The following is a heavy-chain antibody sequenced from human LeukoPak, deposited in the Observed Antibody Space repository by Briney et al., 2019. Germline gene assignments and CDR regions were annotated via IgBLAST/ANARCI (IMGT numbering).Heavy chain of an antibody. CDR3: AKEGTLGYFYYMDV. CDR1: GFTFSSYG. V-gene: IGHV3-30*02. CDR2: IRYDGSNK. D-gene: IGHD1/OR15-1a*01. Sequence: RPGGSLRLSCAASGFTFSSYGMHWVRQAPGKGLEWVAFIRYDGSNKYYADSVKGRFSISRDNTKNTLHLQMNSLRADDTALYYCAKEGTLGYFYYMDVWGKGTTVTVSS. J-gene: IGHJ6*03.